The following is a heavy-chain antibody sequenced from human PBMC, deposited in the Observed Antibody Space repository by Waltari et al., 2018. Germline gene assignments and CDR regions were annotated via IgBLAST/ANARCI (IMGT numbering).Heavy chain of an antibody. CDR3: ASSSSSDAFDI. V-gene: IGHV4-34*01. Sequence: QVQLQQWGAGLLKPSETLSLTCAVYGGSFSGYYWSWIRQPPGKGLEWIGEINHSGSTYYNPSLKSRVTISVDTSKNQFSLKLSSVTAADTAVYYCASSSSSDAFDIWGQGTMVTVSS. J-gene: IGHJ3*02. CDR2: INHSGST. D-gene: IGHD6-6*01. CDR1: GGSFSGYY.